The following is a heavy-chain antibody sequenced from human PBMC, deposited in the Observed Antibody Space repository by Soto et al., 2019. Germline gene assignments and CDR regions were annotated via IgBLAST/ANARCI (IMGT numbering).Heavy chain of an antibody. J-gene: IGHJ3*01. V-gene: IGHV3-21*01. D-gene: IGHD6-19*01. CDR1: GFTFSSYS. CDR3: ARDKSTCSSGTTFDF. Sequence: GGSLRLSCAASGFTFSSYSMNWVRQAPGKGLEWVSSISSSSSYIYYADSVKGRFTISRDNAKNSLYLQMNSLRAEDTAVYYCARDKSTCSSGTTFDFWGQGTMVTVSS. CDR2: ISSSSSYI.